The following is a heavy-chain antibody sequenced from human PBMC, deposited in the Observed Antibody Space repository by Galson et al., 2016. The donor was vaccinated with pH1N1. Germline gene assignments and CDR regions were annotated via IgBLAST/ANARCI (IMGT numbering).Heavy chain of an antibody. CDR2: IRNKVYGGTT. V-gene: IGHV3-49*04. CDR1: GFTFGDYP. J-gene: IGHJ6*02. CDR3: ARGAFTKITLFGVVTIAGMDV. Sequence: SLRLSCAGSGFTFGDYPVSWVRQAPGKGVEWVGFIRNKVYGGTTDYAASVKGRFTISRDDSKSIAYLQMNSLKTEDTAVYYCARGAFTKITLFGVVTIAGMDVWGQGTTVTVSS. D-gene: IGHD3-3*01.